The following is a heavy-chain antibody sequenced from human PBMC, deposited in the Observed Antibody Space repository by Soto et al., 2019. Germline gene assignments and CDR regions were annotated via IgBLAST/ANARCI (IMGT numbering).Heavy chain of an antibody. CDR3: AKANQGITFGGVIVY. D-gene: IGHD3-16*02. CDR1: GFTFSSYG. J-gene: IGHJ4*02. CDR2: ISYDGSNK. Sequence: LRLSCAASGFTFSSYGMHWVRQAPGKGLEWVAVISYDGSNKYYADSVKGRFTISRDNSKNTLYLQMNSLRAEDTAVYYCAKANQGITFGGVIVYWGQGTLVTVSS. V-gene: IGHV3-30*18.